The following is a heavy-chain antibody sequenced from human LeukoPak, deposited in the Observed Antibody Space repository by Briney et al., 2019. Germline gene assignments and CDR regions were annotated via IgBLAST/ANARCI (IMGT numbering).Heavy chain of an antibody. CDR3: ARERSYPTDYYYYGMDV. Sequence: ASVKVSCKASGYTLTSYEINWVRQATGQGLEWMGWMNPNSGNTGYAQKFQGRVTMTRNTSISTAYMELSSLRSEDTAVYYCARERSYPTDYYYYGMDVWGQGTTVTVSS. CDR1: GYTLTSYE. D-gene: IGHD3-16*02. CDR2: MNPNSGNT. V-gene: IGHV1-8*01. J-gene: IGHJ6*02.